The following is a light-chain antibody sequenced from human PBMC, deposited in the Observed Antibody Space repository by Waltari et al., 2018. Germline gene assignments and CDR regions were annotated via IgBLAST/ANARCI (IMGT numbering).Light chain of an antibody. CDR2: YDK. CDR1: NIGNKS. V-gene: IGLV3-21*04. J-gene: IGLJ3*02. Sequence: SYVVTQASSVSVAPGTTARLTCGGNNIGNKSVNWYRQKPGQAPVLVMYYDKDRPSGIPERFSGSNSGNTATLIISRVEAGDEADYYCQVWDSNNDHWVFGGGTRLTV. CDR3: QVWDSNNDHWV.